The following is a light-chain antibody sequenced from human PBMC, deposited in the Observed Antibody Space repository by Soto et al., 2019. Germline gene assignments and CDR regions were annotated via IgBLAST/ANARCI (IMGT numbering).Light chain of an antibody. CDR1: PPISVY. Sequence: DIRMTQSPSSLSAFVGDTVTITCQTGPPISVYLNWYQQKPGKAPKLLIYDASDLETGVPSRFSGSGSGTDFTFTINSLQPEDIATYYCQQYDNLPLTFGGGNKVDIK. CDR2: DAS. V-gene: IGKV1-33*01. CDR3: QQYDNLPLT. J-gene: IGKJ4*01.